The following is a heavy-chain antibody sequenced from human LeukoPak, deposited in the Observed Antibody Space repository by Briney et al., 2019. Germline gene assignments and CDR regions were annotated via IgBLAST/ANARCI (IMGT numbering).Heavy chain of an antibody. CDR2: IIPIFGTA. J-gene: IGHJ6*03. Sequence: ASVKVSCKASGGTFSSYAISWVRQAPGQGLEWMGGIIPIFGTANYAQKFQGRVTITTDESTSTAYMELSSLRSEDTAVYYCARGGGEYYHYYYYYMDVWGKGTTVTVSS. CDR3: ARGGGEYYHYYYYYMDV. CDR1: GGTFSSYA. V-gene: IGHV1-69*05. D-gene: IGHD3-16*01.